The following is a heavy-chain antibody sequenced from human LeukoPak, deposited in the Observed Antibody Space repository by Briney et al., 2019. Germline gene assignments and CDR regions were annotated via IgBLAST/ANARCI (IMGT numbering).Heavy chain of an antibody. CDR3: ARRGMDV. CDR1: GGTFSSYA. V-gene: IGHV1-46*01. CDR2: INPSGGST. Sequence: ASVKVSCKASGGTFSSYAISWVRQAPGQGLEWMGIINPSGGSTSYAQKFQGRVTMTRDTSTSTVYMELSSLRSEDTAVYYCARRGMDVWGQGTTVTVSS. J-gene: IGHJ6*02.